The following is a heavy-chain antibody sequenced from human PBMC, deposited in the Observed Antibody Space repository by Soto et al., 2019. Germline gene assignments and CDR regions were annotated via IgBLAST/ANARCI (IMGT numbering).Heavy chain of an antibody. D-gene: IGHD5-18*01. CDR2: ISGSVGST. Sequence: GGSLRLSCAASGFTFSSYAMSWVRQAPGKGLEWVSAISGSVGSTYYADSVKGRFTISRDNSKNTLYLQMNSLRAEDTAVYYCATRGYSYGNYFDYWGQGTLVTVSS. V-gene: IGHV3-23*01. CDR1: GFTFSSYA. J-gene: IGHJ4*02. CDR3: ATRGYSYGNYFDY.